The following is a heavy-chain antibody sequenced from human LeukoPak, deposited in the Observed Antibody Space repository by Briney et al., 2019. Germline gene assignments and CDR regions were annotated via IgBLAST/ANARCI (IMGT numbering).Heavy chain of an antibody. CDR1: GGSISSFY. V-gene: IGHV4-59*01. CDR3: ASHSYSANYYRSH. CDR2: VFYSGTT. J-gene: IGHJ4*02. Sequence: PSETLSLTCSVSGGSISSFYWTWIRQPPGKGLEWIGYVFYSGTTNYNPSLKSRVTMSVDTSKSQFSLNLSSVTAADTAVYYCASHSYSANYYRSHWGQGTLVIASS. D-gene: IGHD4/OR15-4a*01.